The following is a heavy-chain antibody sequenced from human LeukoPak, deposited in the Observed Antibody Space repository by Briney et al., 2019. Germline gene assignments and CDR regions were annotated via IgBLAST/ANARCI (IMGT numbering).Heavy chain of an antibody. V-gene: IGHV4-39*07. J-gene: IGHJ3*02. D-gene: IGHD3-10*01. CDR3: ARLLAMARAYGSGAFDI. CDR1: GGSISSSSY. CDR2: IYNSGIT. Sequence: SETLSLTCTVSGGSISSSSYWVWIRQPPGKGLEWIASIYNSGITYYNSSLKSRVTISVDTSKKQFSLRMSSVTAADTAVYYCARLLAMARAYGSGAFDIWGQGTMVTLSS.